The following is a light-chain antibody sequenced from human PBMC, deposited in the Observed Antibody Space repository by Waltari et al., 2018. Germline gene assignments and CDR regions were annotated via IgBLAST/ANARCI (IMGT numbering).Light chain of an antibody. Sequence: QSALTQPRSVSGSPGQSVTVSCTGSSSDVGGYDYVSWYQQHPGKAPKLMIYDATKRPSGVPDRFSGSKSGNTASLTISGLQAEDEADYYCCSYAGNYTLVFGGGTSLTVL. V-gene: IGLV2-11*01. CDR1: SSDVGGYDY. CDR2: DAT. J-gene: IGLJ3*02. CDR3: CSYAGNYTLV.